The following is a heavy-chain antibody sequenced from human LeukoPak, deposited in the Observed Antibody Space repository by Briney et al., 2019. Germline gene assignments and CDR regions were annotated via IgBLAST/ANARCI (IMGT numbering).Heavy chain of an antibody. Sequence: SETLSLTRTVSGDSIRSGSYYWSWIRQPPGKGLEWIGYIYYSGNSFYNPSLKSRVTISVDTSKNQFSMNLSSVTAADTAVYYCARDFRALRYFDLWGRGTLVTVSS. J-gene: IGHJ2*01. CDR3: ARDFRALRYFDL. CDR2: IYYSGNS. V-gene: IGHV4-30-4*01. CDR1: GDSIRSGSYY.